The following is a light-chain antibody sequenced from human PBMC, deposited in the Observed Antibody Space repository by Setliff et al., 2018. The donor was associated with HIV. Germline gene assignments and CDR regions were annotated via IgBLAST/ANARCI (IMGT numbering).Light chain of an antibody. Sequence: QSALAQPASVSGSPGQSIIISCTGSSSDVGDHDYVSWYQQHPGKAPRLIIYAVNYRPSGISTRFSGSKSGNTASLTISGLQAEDEADYYCSSHRSTTTREVFGTGTKVTVL. CDR3: SSHRSTTTREV. V-gene: IGLV2-14*03. CDR1: SSDVGDHDY. J-gene: IGLJ1*01. CDR2: AVN.